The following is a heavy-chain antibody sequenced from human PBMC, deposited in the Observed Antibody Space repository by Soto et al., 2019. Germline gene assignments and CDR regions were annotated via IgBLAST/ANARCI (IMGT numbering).Heavy chain of an antibody. CDR3: ATEGYYYDGSGYPYPAFDI. CDR1: GYTFTSYG. J-gene: IGHJ3*02. V-gene: IGHV1-18*01. D-gene: IGHD3-22*01. CDR2: ISAYNGNT. Sequence: ASVKVSCKASGYTFTSYGISWVRQAPGQGLEWMGWISAYNGNTNYAQKLQGRVTMTTDTSTSTAYMELRSLRSDDTAVYYCATEGYYYDGSGYPYPAFDIWGQGTMVTVSS.